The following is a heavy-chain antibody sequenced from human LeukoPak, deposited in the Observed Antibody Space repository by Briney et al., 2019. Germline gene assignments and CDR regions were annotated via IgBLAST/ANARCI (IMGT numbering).Heavy chain of an antibody. CDR1: GGSISSSSYY. CDR2: IYYSGST. CDR3: ARLGATTVTTGYFDL. V-gene: IGHV4-39*01. D-gene: IGHD4-17*01. Sequence: NPSETLSLTCTVSGGSISSSSYYWGWIRQPPGKGLEWIGSIYYSGSTYYNPSLKSRVTISVDTSKNQFSLRLSSVTAADTAVYYCARLGATTVTTGYFDLWGRGTLVTVSS. J-gene: IGHJ2*01.